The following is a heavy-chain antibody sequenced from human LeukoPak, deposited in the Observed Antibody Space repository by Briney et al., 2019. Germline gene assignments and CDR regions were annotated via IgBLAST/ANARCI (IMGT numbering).Heavy chain of an antibody. Sequence: SETLSLTCTVSGGSISSGSYYWSWIRQPAGKGLEYIGRIYTSGSTNYNPSLKSRVTISVDTSKNQFSLKLSSVTAADTAVYYCARGEGSSSWYYFDYWGQGTLVTVSS. CDR1: GGSISSGSYY. J-gene: IGHJ4*02. V-gene: IGHV4-61*02. CDR2: IYTSGST. D-gene: IGHD6-13*01. CDR3: ARGEGSSSWYYFDY.